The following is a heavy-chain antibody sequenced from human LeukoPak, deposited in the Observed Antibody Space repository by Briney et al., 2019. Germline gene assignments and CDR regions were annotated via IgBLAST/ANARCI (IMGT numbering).Heavy chain of an antibody. V-gene: IGHV1-2*06. Sequence: GASLKVSRKTSGYTPTGDYIHTGPQAPGQQLEWMGRVNPDSSGTNLAQRFQGRVTMSRDASISTAYMELRRLTSDDTAVYYCVGLTDCRTYACYPFDLWGQGTLVIVSS. CDR2: VNPDSSGT. CDR1: GYTPTGDY. D-gene: IGHD2-2*01. CDR3: VGLTDCRTYACYPFDL. J-gene: IGHJ4*02.